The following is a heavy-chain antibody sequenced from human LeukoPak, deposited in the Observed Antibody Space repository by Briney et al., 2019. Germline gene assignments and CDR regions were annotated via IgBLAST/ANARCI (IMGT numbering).Heavy chain of an antibody. CDR2: IYYSGST. CDR1: GGSISSHY. V-gene: IGHV4-59*11. J-gene: IGHJ5*02. CDR3: ARVPDYSNYVNWFDP. D-gene: IGHD4-11*01. Sequence: SEALSLTCTVSGGSISSHYWSWIRQPPGKGLEWIGYIYYSGSTNYNPSLKSRITISVDTSKNQFSLKLSSVTAADTAVYYCARVPDYSNYVNWFDPWGQGTLVTVSS.